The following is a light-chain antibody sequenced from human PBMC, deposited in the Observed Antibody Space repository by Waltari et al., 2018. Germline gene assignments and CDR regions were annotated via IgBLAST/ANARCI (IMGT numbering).Light chain of an antibody. CDR1: SSHIRNNY. J-gene: IGLJ7*01. CDR3: GTWDSSLSGAV. CDR2: ENT. V-gene: IGLV1-51*02. Sequence: QSVLPQPPSVSAAPGQRVTISCSGGSSHIRNNYVSWYQQFPGTAPKLLIYENTERPSGISGRFSGSKSGTSATLDITGLQAGDEADYYCGTWDSSLSGAVFGGGTHLTVL.